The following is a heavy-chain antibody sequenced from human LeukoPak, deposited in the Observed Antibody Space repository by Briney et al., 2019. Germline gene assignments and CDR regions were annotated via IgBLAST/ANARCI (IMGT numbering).Heavy chain of an antibody. V-gene: IGHV4-38-2*02. Sequence: PSETLYLICTVSGYSISSGYYWGWIRQPPGMGLEWIGSIYHSGSTYYNPSLKSRVTISVDTSKNQFSLKLSSVTAADTAVYYCARHSDSSSWYNWFDPWGQGTLVTVSS. J-gene: IGHJ5*02. CDR2: IYHSGST. D-gene: IGHD6-13*01. CDR3: ARHSDSSSWYNWFDP. CDR1: GYSISSGYY.